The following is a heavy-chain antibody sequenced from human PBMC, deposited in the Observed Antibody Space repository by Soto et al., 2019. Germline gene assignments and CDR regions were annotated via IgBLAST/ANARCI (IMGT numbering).Heavy chain of an antibody. V-gene: IGHV4-61*01. D-gene: IGHD3-10*01. CDR1: GGSVSSGSYY. Sequence: SETLSLTCTVSGGSVSSGSYYWSWIRQPPGKGLEWIGYIYYSGSTNYNPSLKSRVTISVDTSKNQFSLKLSSVTAADTAVYYCARGTSGDFDYWGQGTLVTDSS. J-gene: IGHJ4*02. CDR3: ARGTSGDFDY. CDR2: IYYSGST.